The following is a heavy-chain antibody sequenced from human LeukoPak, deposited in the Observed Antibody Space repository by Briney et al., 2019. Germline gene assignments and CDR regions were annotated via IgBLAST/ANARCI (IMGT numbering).Heavy chain of an antibody. CDR3: AISGSYYGWFDP. D-gene: IGHD1-26*01. CDR1: GYRPTELS. CDR2: FDPEDGET. Sequence: ASVKVSCKVSGYRPTELSMHWVGQAPGKGLEWMGGFDPEDGETIYAQKFQGRVTMTEDTSADTAYMELSSLRSEDTAVYYCAISGSYYGWFDPWGQGTPVTVSS. V-gene: IGHV1-24*01. J-gene: IGHJ5*02.